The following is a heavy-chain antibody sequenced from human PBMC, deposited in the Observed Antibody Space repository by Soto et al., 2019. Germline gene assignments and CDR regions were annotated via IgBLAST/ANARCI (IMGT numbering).Heavy chain of an antibody. CDR2: IYYNGNT. V-gene: IGHV4-59*01. J-gene: IGHJ5*02. CDR1: GVSISSYY. Sequence: SETLSLTCTVSGVSISSYYWTWLRQPPGKGLEWIGYIYYNGNTNYNPSLKSRVTMSVDTSKNQFSLQLTSVTAADTAVYYCVNARDRTLFDPWGQGTLVTVS. D-gene: IGHD2-15*01. CDR3: VNARDRTLFDP.